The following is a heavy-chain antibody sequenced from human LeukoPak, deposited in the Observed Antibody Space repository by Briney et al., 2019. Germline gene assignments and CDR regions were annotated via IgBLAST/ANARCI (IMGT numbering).Heavy chain of an antibody. CDR1: GFTFSSYG. Sequence: SGGSLRLSCAASGFTFSSYGMHWVRQAPGKGLEWVAVISYDGSNKYYADSVKGRFTISRDNAKNSLYLQMNGLRAQDTAVYYCARGHPKGEYGENWFDPWGQGTLVTVSS. D-gene: IGHD4-17*01. CDR2: ISYDGSNK. V-gene: IGHV3-30*03. CDR3: ARGHPKGEYGENWFDP. J-gene: IGHJ5*02.